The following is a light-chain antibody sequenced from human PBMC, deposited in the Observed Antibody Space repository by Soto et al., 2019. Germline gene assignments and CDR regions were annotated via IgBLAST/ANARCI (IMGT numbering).Light chain of an antibody. J-gene: IGLJ3*02. CDR2: DVN. CDR3: ISYTSSSTWV. Sequence: QSALTQPRSVSGSPGQSVTISCTGTSSDVGAYHYVSWYQHHPGKAPKLMIYDVNERPSGVPDRFSGSKSGNTASLTISGLQAEDEADYYCISYTSSSTWVFGGGTKVTVL. V-gene: IGLV2-11*01. CDR1: SSDVGAYHY.